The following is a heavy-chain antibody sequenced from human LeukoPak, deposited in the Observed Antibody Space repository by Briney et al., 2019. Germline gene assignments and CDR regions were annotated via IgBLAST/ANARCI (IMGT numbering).Heavy chain of an antibody. CDR1: GFTFDDYA. CDR3: AKDTDYGDYEGYFDY. D-gene: IGHD4-17*01. Sequence: PGGSLRLSCAASGFTFDDYAMHWVRQAPGKGLEWVSGISWNSGSIGYADSVKGRFTISRDNAKNSLYLQMNSLRAEDTALYYCAKDTDYGDYEGYFDYWGQGTLVTVSS. CDR2: ISWNSGSI. J-gene: IGHJ4*02. V-gene: IGHV3-9*01.